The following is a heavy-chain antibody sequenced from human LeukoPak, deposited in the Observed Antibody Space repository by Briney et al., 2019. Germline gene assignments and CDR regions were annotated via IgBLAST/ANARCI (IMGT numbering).Heavy chain of an antibody. CDR3: ASVTTDKDAFDI. V-gene: IGHV4-59*08. J-gene: IGHJ3*02. D-gene: IGHD4-17*01. CDR2: IYYSGST. CDR1: GGSISSYY. Sequence: SETLSLTCTVSGGSISSYYWSWIRQPPGKGLEWIGYIYYSGSTNYNPSLKSRVTISVDTSKNQFSLKLSSVTAAGTAVYYCASVTTDKDAFDIWGQGTMVTVSS.